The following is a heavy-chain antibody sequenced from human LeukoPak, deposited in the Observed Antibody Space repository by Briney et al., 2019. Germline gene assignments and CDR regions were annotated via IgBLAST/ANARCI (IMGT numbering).Heavy chain of an antibody. J-gene: IGHJ3*02. CDR1: GFTFSSYA. Sequence: GGSLRLSCAASGFTFSSYAMSWVRQAPGKGLEWVSAISGSGGSTYYADSVKGRFTISRDNSKNTLYLQMNSLRAEDTALYYCAREGEAVADTDYAFDIWGQGTLVTVSS. D-gene: IGHD6-19*01. CDR3: AREGEAVADTDYAFDI. CDR2: ISGSGGST. V-gene: IGHV3-23*01.